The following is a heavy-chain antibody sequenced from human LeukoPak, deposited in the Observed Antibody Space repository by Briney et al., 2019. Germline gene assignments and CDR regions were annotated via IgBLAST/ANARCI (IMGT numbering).Heavy chain of an antibody. Sequence: SETLSLTCTNSGGSMSVGRSYWGWVRQPPGKGLEWIASIYYDGTTYYYPSPKSRVTISMDSSKNHFSLEVKSVTAADTAMYYCGTGGGIAVSHVWGQGIMVAVST. V-gene: IGHV4-39*07. CDR1: GGSMSVGRSY. CDR2: IYYDGTT. J-gene: IGHJ4*02. D-gene: IGHD6-19*01. CDR3: GTGGGIAVSHV.